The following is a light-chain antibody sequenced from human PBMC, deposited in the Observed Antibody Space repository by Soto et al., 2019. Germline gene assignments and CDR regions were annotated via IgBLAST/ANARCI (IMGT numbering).Light chain of an antibody. V-gene: IGKV1-5*03. CDR3: QQYSGYSPYT. J-gene: IGKJ2*01. CDR2: RAS. Sequence: DIQMTQSPSTLSASVGDRVTITCRASQSIGSSLAWYQQKPGKAPNLLIYRASTLEDGVPSRFSGSGSGAEFSLTISSLQPDDVATYYCQQYSGYSPYTFGQGTKLEI. CDR1: QSIGSS.